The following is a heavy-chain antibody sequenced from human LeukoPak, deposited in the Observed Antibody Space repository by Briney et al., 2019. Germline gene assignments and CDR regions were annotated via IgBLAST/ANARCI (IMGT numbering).Heavy chain of an antibody. V-gene: IGHV4-4*07. Sequence: PETLSLTRTLSGGSTTSDYRSCIRHRAPEGLEWIGRIYTSGSTNYNPSLKSRVTMSVDTSKNQFSLKLSSVTAADTAVYYRARVAHYFDYWGQGTLVTVSS. CDR1: GGSTTSDY. CDR2: IYTSGST. J-gene: IGHJ4*02. CDR3: ARVAHYFDY.